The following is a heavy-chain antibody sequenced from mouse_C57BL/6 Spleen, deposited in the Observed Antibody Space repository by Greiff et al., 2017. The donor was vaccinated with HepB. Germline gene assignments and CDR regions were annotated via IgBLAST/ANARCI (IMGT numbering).Heavy chain of an antibody. CDR2: IDPSDSYT. CDR1: GYTFTSYW. Sequence: QVQLQQPGAELVKPGASVKLSCKASGYTFTSYWMQWVKQRPGQGLEWIGEIDPSDSYTNYNQKFKGKATLTVDTSSSTAYMQLSSLTSEDSAVYYCAREAYYSNYSYYFDYWGQGTTLTVSS. J-gene: IGHJ2*01. V-gene: IGHV1-50*01. CDR3: AREAYYSNYSYYFDY. D-gene: IGHD2-5*01.